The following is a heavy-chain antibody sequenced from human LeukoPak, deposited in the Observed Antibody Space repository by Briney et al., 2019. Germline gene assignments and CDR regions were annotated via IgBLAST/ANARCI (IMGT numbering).Heavy chain of an antibody. D-gene: IGHD3-3*01. CDR3: ARGRGSDYDFWSGYPSDSPMWFDP. V-gene: IGHV4-4*07. CDR1: GGSISSYY. CDR2: IYTSGST. J-gene: IGHJ5*02. Sequence: SETLSLTCTVSGGSISSYYWSWIRQPAGKGLEWIGRIYTSGSTNYNPSLKSRVTMSVDTSKNQFSLKLGSVTAADTAVYYCARGRGSDYDFWSGYPSDSPMWFDPWGQGTLATVSS.